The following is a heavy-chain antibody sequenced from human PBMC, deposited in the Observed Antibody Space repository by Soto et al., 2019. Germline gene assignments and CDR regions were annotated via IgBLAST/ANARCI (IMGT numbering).Heavy chain of an antibody. J-gene: IGHJ4*02. D-gene: IGHD4-17*01. CDR1: GFTFSSYA. CDR2: ISRTSSVI. V-gene: IGHV3-48*01. Sequence: EVQLVESGGGLVQPGGSLRLSCAASGFTFSSYAMNWVCQAPGKGLECVSFISRTSSVIHYADAVKVRFTISRDNANNTLYLLMNSLRAEDTAMYDCARAHAHGAVNKDCWGKGTLVTVSS. CDR3: ARAHAHGAVNKDC.